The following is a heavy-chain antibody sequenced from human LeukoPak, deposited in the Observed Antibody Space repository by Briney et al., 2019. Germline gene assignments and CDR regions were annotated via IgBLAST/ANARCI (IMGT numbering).Heavy chain of an antibody. CDR2: IYTSGST. Sequence: PSETLSLTCTVSGGSISSGSYYWSWIRQPAGKGLEWIGRIYTSGSTNYNPSLKSRVTISVDTSKNQFSLKLSSVTAADTAVYYCARAVFEGRGVAFDIWGQGTMVTVSS. D-gene: IGHD3-10*01. J-gene: IGHJ3*02. CDR3: ARAVFEGRGVAFDI. CDR1: GGSISSGSYY. V-gene: IGHV4-61*02.